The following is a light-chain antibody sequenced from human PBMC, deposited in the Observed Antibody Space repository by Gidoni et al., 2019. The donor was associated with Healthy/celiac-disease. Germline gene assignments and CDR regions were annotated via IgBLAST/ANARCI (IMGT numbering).Light chain of an antibody. V-gene: IGKV3-20*01. CDR2: GAS. CDR3: QQYGSSPTWT. Sequence: ALPPPPVTLSLSPGERANLSCRASQSVSSSYLAGYQQKPGQAPRLLIYGASSRATGIPDRFSGSGSGTDFTLTISRLEPEDFAVYYCQQYGSSPTWTFGQGTKVEIK. CDR1: QSVSSSY. J-gene: IGKJ1*01.